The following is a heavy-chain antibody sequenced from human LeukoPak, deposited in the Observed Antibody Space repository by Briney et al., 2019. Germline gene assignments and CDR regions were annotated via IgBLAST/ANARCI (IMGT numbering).Heavy chain of an antibody. V-gene: IGHV3-23*01. D-gene: IGHD4-23*01. CDR2: ISGSGTST. CDR1: GFTFSNYA. J-gene: IGHJ3*02. CDR3: AKDYGGNSDAFDI. Sequence: GGSLGLSCAASGFTFSNYAMSWVRQAPGKGLEWVSSISGSGTSTYYADSVKGRFSISRDNSKNTLYLQMNSLRAEDTALYSCAKDYGGNSDAFDIWGQGTVVTVSS.